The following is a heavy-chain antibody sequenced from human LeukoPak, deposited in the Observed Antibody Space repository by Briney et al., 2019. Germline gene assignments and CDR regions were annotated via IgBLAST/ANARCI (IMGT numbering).Heavy chain of an antibody. Sequence: EASVKVSCKASGYTFTSYDINRVRQATGQGLEWMGWMNPNSGNTGYAQKFQGRVTTTRNTSISTAYMELSSLRSEDTAVYYCARGLGCSGGSCYSYWFDPWGQGTLVTVSP. CDR3: ARGLGCSGGSCYSYWFDP. V-gene: IGHV1-8*01. D-gene: IGHD2-15*01. CDR2: MNPNSGNT. CDR1: GYTFTSYD. J-gene: IGHJ5*02.